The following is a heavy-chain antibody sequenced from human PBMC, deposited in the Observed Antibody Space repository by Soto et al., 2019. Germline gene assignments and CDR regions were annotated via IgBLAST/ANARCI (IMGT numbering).Heavy chain of an antibody. Sequence: QVQLVQSGAEVKKPGASVKVSCKASGYTFTNFGISWVRQAPGQGLEWMGWISAYNGNTNYAQKFQGRVTMTTDTYTSTAYMEVRGLRFDDSAVYYCAGGGTPLDYWGQGTLVTVSS. J-gene: IGHJ4*02. CDR2: ISAYNGNT. V-gene: IGHV1-18*01. D-gene: IGHD3-16*01. CDR3: AGGGTPLDY. CDR1: GYTFTNFG.